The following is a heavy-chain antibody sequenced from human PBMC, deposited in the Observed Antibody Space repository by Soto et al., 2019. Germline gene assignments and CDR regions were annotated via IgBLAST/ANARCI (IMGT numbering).Heavy chain of an antibody. CDR3: AGDIAVAGPVDAFDI. V-gene: IGHV3-30*03. D-gene: IGHD6-19*01. Sequence: GGSLRLSCAASGFTFSSYGMHWVRQAPGKGLEWVAVISYDGSNKYYADSVKGRFTISRDNSKNTLYLQMNSLRAEDTAVYYCAGDIAVAGPVDAFDIWGQGTMVTVSS. CDR2: ISYDGSNK. J-gene: IGHJ3*02. CDR1: GFTFSSYG.